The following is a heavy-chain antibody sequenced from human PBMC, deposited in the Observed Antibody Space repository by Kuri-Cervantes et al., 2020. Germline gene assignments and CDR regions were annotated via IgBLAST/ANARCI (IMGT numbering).Heavy chain of an antibody. Sequence: GGSLRLSCADSGFTLSRYGMHWVRQAPGKGLEWVALISYDGSKKYYADSVKGRFTISRDNSKNTLFLQMNSLRAEDTAVYYCAGDNSGFYYNWFDPWGRGTLVTVSS. D-gene: IGHD5-12*01. CDR1: GFTLSRYG. CDR2: ISYDGSKK. V-gene: IGHV3-30*03. J-gene: IGHJ5*02. CDR3: AGDNSGFYYNWFDP.